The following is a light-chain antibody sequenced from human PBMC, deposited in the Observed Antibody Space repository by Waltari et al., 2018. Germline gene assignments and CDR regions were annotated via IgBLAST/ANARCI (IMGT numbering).Light chain of an antibody. Sequence: DIQMTQSPSTLSASVGDRVTITCRASQSISSWLAWYQQKPGKAPTLLIYKASSLESGVPSRFSGSGSGTEFTLTISSLQPDDFATYYCQQSYSTLLTFGGGTKVEIK. CDR1: QSISSW. CDR3: QQSYSTLLT. J-gene: IGKJ4*01. CDR2: KAS. V-gene: IGKV1-5*03.